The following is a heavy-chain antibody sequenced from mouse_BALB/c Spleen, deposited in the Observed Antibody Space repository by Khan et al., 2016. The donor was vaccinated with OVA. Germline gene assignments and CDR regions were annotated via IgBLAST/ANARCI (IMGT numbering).Heavy chain of an antibody. Sequence: QVQLQPSGAELVKAGASVKMSCKASGYTFTSYWMHWVKQRLGQGLEWFAETNPTNGRTYYNEKFKSKATLTVDKSSSTAYMLLSGPTFEDSAVYYGARIKKIVATYFDYGGQGTTLTV. CDR2: TNPTNGRT. CDR3: ARIKKIVATYFDY. V-gene: IGHV1S81*02. J-gene: IGHJ2*01. CDR1: GYTFTSYW. D-gene: IGHD1-1*01.